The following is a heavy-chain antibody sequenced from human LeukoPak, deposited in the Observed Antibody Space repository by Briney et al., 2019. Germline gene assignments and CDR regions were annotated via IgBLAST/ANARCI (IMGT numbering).Heavy chain of an antibody. D-gene: IGHD3-22*01. J-gene: IGHJ4*02. V-gene: IGHV3-30*03. Sequence: GGSLRLSCAASGFTFSSYGMHWVRRAPGKGLEWVAVISYDGSNKYYADSVKGRFTISRDNSKNTLYLQMNSLRAEDTAVYYCARARITMIVVVIDYWGQGTLVTVSS. CDR2: ISYDGSNK. CDR1: GFTFSSYG. CDR3: ARARITMIVVVIDY.